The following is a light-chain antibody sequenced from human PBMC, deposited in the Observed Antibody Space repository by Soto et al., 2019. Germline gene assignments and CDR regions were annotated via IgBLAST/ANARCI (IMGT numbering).Light chain of an antibody. Sequence: EIVLTQSPGTLSWSPGERATLSCRASQSISTTYLAWYQQKPAQTPRLLIYGASSRATGIPDRFSGSGSGTDFTLTISRLGPEDFAVYYCQQYASSTLTFGGGTKVEIK. CDR1: QSISTTY. CDR3: QQYASSTLT. J-gene: IGKJ4*01. CDR2: GAS. V-gene: IGKV3-20*01.